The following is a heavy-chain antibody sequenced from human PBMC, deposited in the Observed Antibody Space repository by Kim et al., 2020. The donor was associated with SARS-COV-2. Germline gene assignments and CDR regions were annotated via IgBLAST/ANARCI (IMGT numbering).Heavy chain of an antibody. Sequence: SLKSRVTMSVDTAKNQFSLKLSSVTAADTAVYYCAREWSYHYYYYYYMDVWGKGTTVTVSS. V-gene: IGHV4-4*07. J-gene: IGHJ6*03. CDR3: AREWSYHYYYYYYMDV. D-gene: IGHD1-26*01.